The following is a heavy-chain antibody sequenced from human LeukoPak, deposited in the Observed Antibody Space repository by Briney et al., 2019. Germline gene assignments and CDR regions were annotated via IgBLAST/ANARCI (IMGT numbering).Heavy chain of an antibody. Sequence: GGSLRLSCAASGFTLSSYAMSWVRQAPGKGLEWVSGISGSAGSTYYADSVKGRFTTSRDNAKNSLYLQMNSLRAEDTAVYYCARGNRVGAEYWGQGTLVTVSS. CDR1: GFTLSSYA. D-gene: IGHD1-26*01. V-gene: IGHV3-23*01. CDR3: ARGNRVGAEY. J-gene: IGHJ4*02. CDR2: ISGSAGST.